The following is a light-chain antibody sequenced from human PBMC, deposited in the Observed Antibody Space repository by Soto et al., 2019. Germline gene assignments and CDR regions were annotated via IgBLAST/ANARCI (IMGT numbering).Light chain of an antibody. J-gene: IGKJ1*01. V-gene: IGKV3-20*01. Sequence: EIVLTQSPGTLSLSPGDRATLSCRASQSLGSTYLAWFQQRPGQAPRLLIFATSTRASGVPDRFTGSRSGAECALTISGLEPEDFAVYYCQQYSGSLPWTFGQGPNVQI. CDR1: QSLGSTY. CDR3: QQYSGSLPWT. CDR2: ATS.